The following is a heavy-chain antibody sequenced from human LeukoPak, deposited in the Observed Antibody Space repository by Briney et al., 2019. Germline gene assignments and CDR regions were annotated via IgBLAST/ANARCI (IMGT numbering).Heavy chain of an antibody. CDR3: AREITYGDDPIWYYFDY. Sequence: ASVKVSCKASGGTFSSYAISWVRQAPGQGLEWMGRIIPIFGTANYAQKFQGRVTITTDESTSTAYMELSSLRSEDTAVYYCAREITYGDDPIWYYFDYWGQGPLVTVSS. V-gene: IGHV1-69*05. CDR1: GGTFSSYA. D-gene: IGHD4-17*01. J-gene: IGHJ4*02. CDR2: IIPIFGTA.